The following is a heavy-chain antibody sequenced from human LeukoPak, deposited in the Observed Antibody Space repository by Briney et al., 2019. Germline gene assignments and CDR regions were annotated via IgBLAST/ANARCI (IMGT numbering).Heavy chain of an antibody. Sequence: ASVKVSCKASGYTFISYDINWVRQATGQGLEWMGWMNPNSGNTNYAQKLQGRVTMTTDTSTSTAYMELRSLRSDDTAVYYCARDSLEYSGDIWGQGTMVTVSS. J-gene: IGHJ3*02. CDR3: ARDSLEYSGDI. CDR2: MNPNSGNT. CDR1: GYTFISYD. V-gene: IGHV1-18*01. D-gene: IGHD3-3*01.